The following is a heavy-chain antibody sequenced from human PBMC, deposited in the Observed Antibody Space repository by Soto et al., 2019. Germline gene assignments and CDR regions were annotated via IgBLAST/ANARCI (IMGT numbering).Heavy chain of an antibody. D-gene: IGHD6-6*01. V-gene: IGHV1-69*13. CDR3: ARDLYSSSSDRVWFDP. CDR1: GGTFSSYA. J-gene: IGHJ5*02. Sequence: ASVKVSCKASGGTFSSYAISWVRQAPGQGLEWMGGIIPIFGTANYAQKFQGRVTITADESTSTAYMELSSLRSEDTAVYYCARDLYSSSSDRVWFDPWGQGTLVTVSS. CDR2: IIPIFGTA.